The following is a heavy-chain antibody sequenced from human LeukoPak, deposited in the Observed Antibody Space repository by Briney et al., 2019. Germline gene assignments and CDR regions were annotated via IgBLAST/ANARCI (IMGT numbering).Heavy chain of an antibody. CDR1: GGSISSYY. Sequence: SETLSLTCTVSGGSISSYYWSWIRQPPGKGLEWIGYIYYSGSTNYNPSLKSRVTISVDTSKNQFSLKLSSVTAADTAVYYCARQLVHVPAIDYWGQGTLVTVSS. CDR3: ARQLVHVPAIDY. D-gene: IGHD6-6*01. J-gene: IGHJ4*02. CDR2: IYYSGST. V-gene: IGHV4-59*08.